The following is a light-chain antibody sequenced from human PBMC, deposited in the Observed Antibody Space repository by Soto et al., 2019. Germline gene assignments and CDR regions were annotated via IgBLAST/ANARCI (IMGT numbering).Light chain of an antibody. Sequence: DIQMTQSPSTLSGSVGERVTITCRASQTISSWLAWYQQKPGKAPKLLIYKASTLKSGVPSRFSGSGSGTAFTLTISSLQPDDFATYYCQHYNSYSEAFGQGTKVDIK. V-gene: IGKV1-5*03. J-gene: IGKJ1*01. CDR3: QHYNSYSEA. CDR1: QTISSW. CDR2: KAS.